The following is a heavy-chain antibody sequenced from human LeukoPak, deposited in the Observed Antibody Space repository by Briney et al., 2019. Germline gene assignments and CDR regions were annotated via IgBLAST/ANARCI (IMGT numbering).Heavy chain of an antibody. CDR3: ARVPGVGADKYYFDY. V-gene: IGHV3-7*01. CDR1: GFTFSSYW. J-gene: IGHJ4*02. Sequence: GGSLRLSCAASGFTFSSYWMSWVRQAPGKGLEWVANIKQDGSEKYYVDSVKGRFTISRDNAKNSLYLQMNSLRAEDTAVYYCARVPGVGADKYYFDYWGQGTLVTVSS. D-gene: IGHD1-26*01. CDR2: IKQDGSEK.